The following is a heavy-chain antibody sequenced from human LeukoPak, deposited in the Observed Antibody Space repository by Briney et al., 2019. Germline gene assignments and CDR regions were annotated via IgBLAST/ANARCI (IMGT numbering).Heavy chain of an antibody. J-gene: IGHJ4*02. V-gene: IGHV4-39*07. CDR2: INHSGST. CDR1: GGSISSSSYY. D-gene: IGHD3-22*01. Sequence: PSETLSLTCTVSGGSISSSSYYWSWIRQPPGKGLEWIGEINHSGSTNYNPSLKSRVTISVDTSKNQFSLKLSSVTAADTAVYYCARSVRAGYYYDSSGFLGFYRYWGQGTLVTVSS. CDR3: ARSVRAGYYYDSSGFLGFYRY.